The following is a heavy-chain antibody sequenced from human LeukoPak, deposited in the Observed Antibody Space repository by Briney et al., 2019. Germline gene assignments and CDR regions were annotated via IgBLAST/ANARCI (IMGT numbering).Heavy chain of an antibody. J-gene: IGHJ4*02. V-gene: IGHV1-2*02. CDR3: ASGYCSGGSCYALDY. CDR1: GYTFTGYY. CDR2: INPNSGGT. Sequence: ASVTLSCKASGYTFTGYYMHWVRQAPGQGLEWMGWINPNSGGTNYAQKFQGRVTMTRDTSISTAYMELSRLRSDDTAVYYCASGYCSGGSCYALDYWGQGTLATVSS. D-gene: IGHD2-15*01.